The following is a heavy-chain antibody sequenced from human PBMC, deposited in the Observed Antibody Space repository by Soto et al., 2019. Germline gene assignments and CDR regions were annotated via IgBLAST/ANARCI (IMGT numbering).Heavy chain of an antibody. Sequence: QVQLVQSGAEVKKPGSSVKVSCKASGGTFSSYAISWVRQAPGQGLEWMGGIIPIFGTANYAQKFQGRVTITADESTSTAYMELSSLRSEDPAVYYCARQRFLGGGSWEYFQHWGQGTLVTVSS. V-gene: IGHV1-69*12. CDR2: IIPIFGTA. CDR3: ARQRFLGGGSWEYFQH. J-gene: IGHJ1*01. D-gene: IGHD3-3*01. CDR1: GGTFSSYA.